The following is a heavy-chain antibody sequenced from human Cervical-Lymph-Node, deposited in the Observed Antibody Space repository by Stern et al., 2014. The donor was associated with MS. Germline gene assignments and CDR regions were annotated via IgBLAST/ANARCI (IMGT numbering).Heavy chain of an antibody. CDR1: GGTLISYP. CDR2: IMPSVGTS. J-gene: IGHJ5*02. V-gene: IGHV1-69*01. CDR3: ARHLGSHESGWFDP. D-gene: IGHD1-26*01. Sequence: QVQLVQSGAEVKKPGSSVKVSCQASGGTLISYPISWVRQAPGQGLEWLGGIMPSVGTSNYAHKFQGRVTITADESTTTIYMELRSLKSEDTAVYYCARHLGSHESGWFDPWGQGTLVTVSS.